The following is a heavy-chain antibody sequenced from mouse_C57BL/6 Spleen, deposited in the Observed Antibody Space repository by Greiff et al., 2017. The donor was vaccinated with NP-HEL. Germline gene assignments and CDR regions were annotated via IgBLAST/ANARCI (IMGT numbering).Heavy chain of an antibody. V-gene: IGHV1-9*01. CDR3: ARGEITTVVATRYFDY. CDR2: ILPGSGST. CDR1: GYTFTGYW. D-gene: IGHD1-1*01. J-gene: IGHJ2*01. Sequence: QVQLQQSGAELMKPGASVKLSCKATGYTFTGYWLEWVKQRPGHGLEWIGEILPGSGSTNYNEKFKGKATFTADTSSNTAYMQLSSLTTEDSAIYYCARGEITTVVATRYFDYWGQGTTLTVSS.